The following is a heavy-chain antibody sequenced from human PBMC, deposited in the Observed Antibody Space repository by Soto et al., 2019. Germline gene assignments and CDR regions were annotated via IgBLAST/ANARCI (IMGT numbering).Heavy chain of an antibody. D-gene: IGHD1-1*01. J-gene: IGHJ6*03. Sequence: GGSMRLSCAASGFPLSGYWMHWISQAPGRELVWVSRIDGAGNRIDYADSVKGRFTISRDNAENTLYLQMNSLRDEDTVVYYCGRDVENDGNYYIDARGKGTTVTVSS. CDR3: GRDVENDGNYYIDA. CDR2: IDGAGNRI. CDR1: GFPLSGYW. V-gene: IGHV3-74*01.